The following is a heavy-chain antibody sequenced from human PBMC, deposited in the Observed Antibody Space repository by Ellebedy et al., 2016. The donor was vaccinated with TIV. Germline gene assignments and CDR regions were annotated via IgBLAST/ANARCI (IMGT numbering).Heavy chain of an antibody. D-gene: IGHD6-13*01. CDR3: TRTTQHFAPSNY. Sequence: MPSETLSLTCAVSGGSITDTEWWSWVRQSPGMGLEWIGEVHHRGTTNYNPSLKSRVTISIDKSKTQFSLDLASVTAADTAVYYCTRTTQHFAPSNYWGLGTLVTVSS. CDR2: VHHRGTT. J-gene: IGHJ4*02. CDR1: GGSITDTEW. V-gene: IGHV4-4*02.